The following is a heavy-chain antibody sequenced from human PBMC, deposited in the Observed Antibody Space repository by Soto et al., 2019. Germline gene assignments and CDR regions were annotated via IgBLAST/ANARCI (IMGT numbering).Heavy chain of an antibody. CDR1: GYTFTRYG. Sequence: ASVKVSCTASGYTFTRYGIRCARQAPGQGLEWMGWINTYNGNTNYAQNVQGRVTLTTDTSTSTAYMELRSLRSNDTAIYYCAMVDVYVTPSPQDVWGQGTTVTDS. CDR2: INTYNGNT. J-gene: IGHJ6*02. V-gene: IGHV1-18*01. D-gene: IGHD3-16*01. CDR3: AMVDVYVTPSPQDV.